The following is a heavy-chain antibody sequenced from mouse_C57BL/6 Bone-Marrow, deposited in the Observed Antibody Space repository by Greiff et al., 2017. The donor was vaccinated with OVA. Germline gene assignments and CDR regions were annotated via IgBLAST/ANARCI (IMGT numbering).Heavy chain of an antibody. Sequence: EVKVVESGGGLVKPGGSLKLSCAASGFTFSDYGMHWFRQAPEKGLAWVAYISSGSSTIYYADTVKGRFTISRDNAKNTLFLQMTSLRSEDTAMYYCARREVWYHYYAMDYWGQGTSVTVSS. CDR1: GFTFSDYG. V-gene: IGHV5-17*01. D-gene: IGHD2-10*02. J-gene: IGHJ4*01. CDR2: ISSGSSTI. CDR3: ARREVWYHYYAMDY.